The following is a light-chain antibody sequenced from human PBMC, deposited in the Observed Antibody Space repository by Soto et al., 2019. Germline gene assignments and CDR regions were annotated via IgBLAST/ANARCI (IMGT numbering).Light chain of an antibody. J-gene: IGLJ1*01. CDR1: SSDVGDYNY. V-gene: IGLV2-14*01. Sequence: QSALTQPASVSGSPGQSITISCTGTSSDVGDYNYVSWYQQHPGKAPKLMIYEVRNRPSGVSNRFSGSKSGNTASLPISGLQAEDEADYYCTSYTTDSTLYVFGTGTKVTVL. CDR2: EVR. CDR3: TSYTTDSTLYV.